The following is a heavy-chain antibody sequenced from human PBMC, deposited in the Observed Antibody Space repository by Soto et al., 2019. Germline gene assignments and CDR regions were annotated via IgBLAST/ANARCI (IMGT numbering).Heavy chain of an antibody. CDR3: ARDVGSRSYNWFDP. V-gene: IGHV3-33*01. D-gene: IGHD6-13*01. CDR1: GFTFSSYG. J-gene: IGHJ5*02. CDR2: IWYDGSNK. Sequence: QVQLVESGGGVVQPGRSLRLSCAASGFTFSSYGMHWVRQAPGKGLEWVAVIWYDGSNKYYADSVKGRFTISRDNSKNTLFLQMNSLRAEDTAVYYCARDVGSRSYNWFDPWGQGTLVTVSS.